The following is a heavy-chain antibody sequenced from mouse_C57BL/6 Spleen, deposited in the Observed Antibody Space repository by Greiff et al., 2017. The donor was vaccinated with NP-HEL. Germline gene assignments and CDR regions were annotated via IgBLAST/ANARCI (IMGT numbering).Heavy chain of an antibody. CDR3: ARKVLNYAMDY. D-gene: IGHD2-14*01. V-gene: IGHV1-81*01. CDR2: IYPRSGNT. J-gene: IGHJ4*01. CDR1: GYTFTSYG. Sequence: QVQLQQSGAELARPGASVKLSCKASGYTFTSYGISWVKQRTGQGLEWIGEIYPRSGNTYYNEKFKGKATLTVDKSSSTAYMELRSLTSEDAAVYFCARKVLNYAMDYWGQGTSVTVSS.